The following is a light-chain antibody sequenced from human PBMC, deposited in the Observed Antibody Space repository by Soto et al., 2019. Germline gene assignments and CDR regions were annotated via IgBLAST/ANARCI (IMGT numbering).Light chain of an antibody. CDR3: QLYCISPH. CDR1: QSSGSNF. CDR2: ASS. Sequence: EIVLTQSPGTLSLSPGERATLSCKTSQSSGSNFLARYQHKPGQAPRLLIYASSTRATGMPDRFSGSASGTNFTLTIDRLEPEAFAVYYCQLYCISPHFGHGTPLEIK. J-gene: IGKJ5*01. V-gene: IGKV3-20*01.